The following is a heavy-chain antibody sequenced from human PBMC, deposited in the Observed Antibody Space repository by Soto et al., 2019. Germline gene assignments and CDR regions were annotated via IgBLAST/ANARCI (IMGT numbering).Heavy chain of an antibody. J-gene: IGHJ4*02. D-gene: IGHD6-19*01. CDR2: IIPIFGTA. Sequence: SVKVSCKASGGTFSSYAISWVRQAPGQGLEWMGGIIPIFGTANYAQKFQGRVTITADESTSTAYMELSSLRSEDTAVYYCARGKVAGTIVPFDYWGQGTLVTVYS. CDR1: GGTFSSYA. V-gene: IGHV1-69*13. CDR3: ARGKVAGTIVPFDY.